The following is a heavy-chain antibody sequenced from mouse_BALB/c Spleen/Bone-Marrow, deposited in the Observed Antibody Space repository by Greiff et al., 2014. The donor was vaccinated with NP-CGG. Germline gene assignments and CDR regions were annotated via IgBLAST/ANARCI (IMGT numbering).Heavy chain of an antibody. D-gene: IGHD2-3*01. CDR3: ARGAAYGYYLGLAY. CDR2: IYPYNGGT. V-gene: IGHV1S29*02. Sequence: DVKLQESGPELVKPGASVKISCKASGYTFTDYNMHWVKQSHGKSLEWIGYIYPYNGGTVYKQKFKSKATLTVDNSSSTANMELRSLTSEGSAVYYCARGAAYGYYLGLAYWGQGTLVTVSA. J-gene: IGHJ3*01. CDR1: GYTFTDYN.